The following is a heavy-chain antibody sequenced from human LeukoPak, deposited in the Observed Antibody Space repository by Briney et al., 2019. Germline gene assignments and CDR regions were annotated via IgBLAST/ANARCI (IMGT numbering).Heavy chain of an antibody. D-gene: IGHD6-19*01. CDR1: GYTFTSYG. CDR3: ARKYDSGWYSYYYMDV. V-gene: IGHV1-18*01. Sequence: GASVKVSCKASGYTFTSYGISWVRQAPGQGLEWMGWISAYNGNTNYAQKLQGRVTMTTDTSTSTAYMELRSLRSDDTAVYYCARKYDSGWYSYYYMDVWGKGTTVTVSS. J-gene: IGHJ6*03. CDR2: ISAYNGNT.